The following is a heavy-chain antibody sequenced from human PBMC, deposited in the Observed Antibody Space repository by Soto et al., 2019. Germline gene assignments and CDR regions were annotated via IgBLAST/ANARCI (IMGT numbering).Heavy chain of an antibody. CDR1: GFTFSDSW. J-gene: IGHJ5*02. V-gene: IGHV3-7*01. Sequence: GGSLRLSSATSGFTFSDSWMSWVRQAPGKGLEWVASTEPNTGKKYYVDSVRGRFTISRDGPKNSLYLQMNSLRVEDTGVYYCARDRGYNCFDLWGQGTLVTVSS. CDR2: TEPNTGKK. CDR3: ARDRGYNCFDL.